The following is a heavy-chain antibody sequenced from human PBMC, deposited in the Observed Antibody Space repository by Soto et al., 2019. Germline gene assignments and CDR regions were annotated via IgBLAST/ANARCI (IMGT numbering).Heavy chain of an antibody. CDR2: IFHSGST. CDR1: GGSISSGGYS. Sequence: TLSLTCAVSGGSISSGGYSWSWIRQPPEKGLEWIAYIFHSGSTDFNPSLKGRIIISADTSKNQFSLKLTSVTAADTAVYYCVRGGIAGNWFDPWGQGTLVTVSS. J-gene: IGHJ5*02. D-gene: IGHD6-13*01. V-gene: IGHV4-30-2*05. CDR3: VRGGIAGNWFDP.